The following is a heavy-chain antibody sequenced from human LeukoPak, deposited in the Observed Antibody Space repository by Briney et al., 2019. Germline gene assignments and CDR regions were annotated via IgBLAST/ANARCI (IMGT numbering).Heavy chain of an antibody. V-gene: IGHV4-61*01. CDR1: GDSVSSDNYY. J-gene: IGHJ4*02. D-gene: IGHD5-12*01. CDR3: ARGDDYKSTLFDY. CDR2: ISYSGTT. Sequence: SETLSLTCTVSGDSVSSDNYYWNWIRQPPGKGLEWIGYISYSGTTNYNPSLKSRVTISVDTSKKQFSLKLTSATAADTAVYYCARGDDYKSTLFDYWGQGTLVTVSS.